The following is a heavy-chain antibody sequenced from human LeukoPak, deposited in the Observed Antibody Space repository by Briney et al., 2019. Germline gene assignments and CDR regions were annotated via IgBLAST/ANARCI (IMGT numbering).Heavy chain of an antibody. V-gene: IGHV1-69*13. J-gene: IGHJ4*02. CDR2: IIPIFGTA. CDR3: ASTSSGYDYSIDY. Sequence: ASVKVSCKASGYTFTSYYMHWVRQAPGQGLEWMGGIIPIFGTANYAQKFQGRVTITADESTSTAYMELSSLRSEDTAVYYCASTSSGYDYSIDYWGQGTLVTVSS. D-gene: IGHD5-12*01. CDR1: GYTFTSYY.